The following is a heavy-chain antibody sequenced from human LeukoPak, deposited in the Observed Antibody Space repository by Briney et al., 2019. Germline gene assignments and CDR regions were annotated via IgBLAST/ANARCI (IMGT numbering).Heavy chain of an antibody. CDR3: ARDLNYYYYYYMDV. V-gene: IGHV4-39*07. CDR2: IYYSGST. J-gene: IGHJ6*03. CDR1: GYSISSSSYY. Sequence: PSETLSLTCTVSGYSISSSSYYWGWIRQPPGEGLEWIGSIYYSGSTYYNPSLKSRVTISVDTSKNQFSLKLSSVTAADTAVYYCARDLNYYYYYYMDVWGKGTTVTVSS.